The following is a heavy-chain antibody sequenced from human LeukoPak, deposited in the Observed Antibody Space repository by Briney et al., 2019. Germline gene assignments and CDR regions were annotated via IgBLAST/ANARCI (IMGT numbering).Heavy chain of an antibody. J-gene: IGHJ3*02. D-gene: IGHD5-24*01. CDR3: AREGASGYTYLDAFDI. CDR1: GFTFSGSE. CDR2: ISSGGSAI. Sequence: GGSLRLSCAGAGFTFSGSEMNWVRQAPGKGLEWVSYISSGGSAIHYADSVKGRFTVSRDNAKNSLFLQMTSLRAEDTAVYYCAREGASGYTYLDAFDIGGQGTMVTVSS. V-gene: IGHV3-48*03.